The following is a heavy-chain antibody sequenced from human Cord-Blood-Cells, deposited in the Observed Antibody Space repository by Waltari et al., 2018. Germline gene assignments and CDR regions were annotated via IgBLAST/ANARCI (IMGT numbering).Heavy chain of an antibody. CDR2: IRSKANSYAT. V-gene: IGHV3-73*02. Sequence: EVQLVESGGGLVQPGGSLKLSCAASGFTFRGSAMHWVRRASGKGLEWVGRIRSKANSYATAYAASVKGRFTISRDDSKNTAYLQMNSLKTEDTAVYYCTRQGPVVGATDYWGQGTLVTVSS. CDR1: GFTFRGSA. D-gene: IGHD1-26*01. J-gene: IGHJ4*02. CDR3: TRQGPVVGATDY.